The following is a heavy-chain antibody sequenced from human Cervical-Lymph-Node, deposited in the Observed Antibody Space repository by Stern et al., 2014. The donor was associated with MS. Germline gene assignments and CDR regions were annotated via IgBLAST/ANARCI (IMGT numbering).Heavy chain of an antibody. D-gene: IGHD3-22*01. Sequence: EVQLVESGGGLVQPGGTLRLSCAASGFTFSSYWMSWVCQATGKGLEWVANIKQDGSEKYYVESVKGRFTISRDNAKSSLYLQMNSLRAEDTAVYYCARGYSGNYVGVKFFDYWGQGTQVTVSS. CDR3: ARGYSGNYVGVKFFDY. J-gene: IGHJ4*02. V-gene: IGHV3-7*04. CDR1: GFTFSSYW. CDR2: IKQDGSEK.